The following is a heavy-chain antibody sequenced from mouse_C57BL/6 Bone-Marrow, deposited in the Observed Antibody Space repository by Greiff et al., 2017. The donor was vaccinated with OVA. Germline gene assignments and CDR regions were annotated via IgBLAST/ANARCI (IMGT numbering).Heavy chain of an antibody. CDR3: ARRATQATPYFDY. CDR2: IYPGDGDT. D-gene: IGHD3-2*02. V-gene: IGHV1-82*01. J-gene: IGHJ2*01. CDR1: GYAFSSSW. Sequence: VKLQESGPELVKPGASVKISCKASGYAFSSSWMNWVKQRPGKGLEWIGRIYPGDGDTNYNGKFKGKATLTADKSSSTAYMQLSSLTSEDSAVYVCARRATQATPYFDYWGQGTTLTVSS.